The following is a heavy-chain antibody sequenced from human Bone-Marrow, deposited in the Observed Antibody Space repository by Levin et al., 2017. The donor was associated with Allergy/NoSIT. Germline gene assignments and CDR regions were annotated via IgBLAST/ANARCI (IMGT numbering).Heavy chain of an antibody. CDR3: ARGIIGDVRVAHKEAFDI. J-gene: IGHJ3*02. V-gene: IGHV3-21*01. D-gene: IGHD2/OR15-2a*01. Sequence: PGWSLRLSCTVSGFTFSLYSMNWVRQAPGKGLEWVSSISSSGTDMYNADSVKGRFTISRDNAKNSLNLQMSSLRAEDTAVYYCARGIIGDVRVAHKEAFDIWGQGTMVTVSS. CDR1: GFTFSLYS. CDR2: ISSSGTDM.